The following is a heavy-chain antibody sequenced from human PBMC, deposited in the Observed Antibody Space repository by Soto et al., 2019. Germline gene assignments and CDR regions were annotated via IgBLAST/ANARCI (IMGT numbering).Heavy chain of an antibody. CDR3: VRDLVAGICGDASAI. Sequence: GASVKVSCKASGGTFSNSAISWVRQAPGPGLEWMGGIIPVSATSNYAQKFQDRVTMTADNSTSTAYMELRSLTPDDTAVYYCVRDLVAGICGDASAIWGQGTVVTGSS. V-gene: IGHV1-69*06. CDR1: GGTFSNSA. J-gene: IGHJ3*02. D-gene: IGHD6-25*01. CDR2: IIPVSATS.